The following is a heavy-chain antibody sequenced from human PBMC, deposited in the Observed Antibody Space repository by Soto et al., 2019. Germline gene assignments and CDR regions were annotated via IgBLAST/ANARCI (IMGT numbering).Heavy chain of an antibody. D-gene: IGHD3-10*01. V-gene: IGHV1-69*12. Sequence: QVQLVQSGAEVKKPGSSVKVSCKASGGTFSSYAISWVRQAPGQGLEWMGGIIPIFGTANYAQKFQGRVTITADESTSTAYMELSSLRSEDTAVYYCARDRRVRGGMVLRYGMDVWGQGTTVTVSS. CDR3: ARDRRVRGGMVLRYGMDV. CDR2: IIPIFGTA. J-gene: IGHJ6*02. CDR1: GGTFSSYA.